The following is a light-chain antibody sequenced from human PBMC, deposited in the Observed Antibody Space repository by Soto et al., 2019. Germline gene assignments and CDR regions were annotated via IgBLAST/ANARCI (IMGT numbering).Light chain of an antibody. CDR2: DAS. Sequence: EFVLTQSPVTLSLSPGERATLSCRASQSVSSNLAWYQQKPGQAPRLLIYDASNRATGIPARFSGSGSGTDFTLTISSLEPEDFAVYYCQQRSNWPITFGQGTRLEIK. CDR3: QQRSNWPIT. CDR1: QSVSSN. J-gene: IGKJ5*01. V-gene: IGKV3-11*01.